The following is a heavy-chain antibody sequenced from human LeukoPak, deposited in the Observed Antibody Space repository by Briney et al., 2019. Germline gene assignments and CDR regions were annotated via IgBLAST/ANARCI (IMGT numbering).Heavy chain of an antibody. J-gene: IGHJ6*03. CDR1: GGISSSYV. Sequence: SVKVSCKGSGGISSSYVISWVRQAGGQGREWMGGILPIFDTANYAQKLQGRVTITTIESTSTAYMELSSLRSEDTAVSDCARVSDFWSGNYYYYYMDVWGKGTTVTVSS. V-gene: IGHV1-69*05. CDR3: ARVSDFWSGNYYYYYMDV. D-gene: IGHD3-3*01. CDR2: ILPIFDTA.